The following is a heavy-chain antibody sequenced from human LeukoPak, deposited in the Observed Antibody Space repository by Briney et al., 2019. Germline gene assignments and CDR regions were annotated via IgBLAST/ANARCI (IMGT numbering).Heavy chain of an antibody. D-gene: IGHD5-12*01. V-gene: IGHV3-23*01. J-gene: IGHJ4*02. CDR3: ARRYGGNGASFDY. CDR1: GFTFSDFA. Sequence: GGSLRLSCAASGFTFSDFAMTWVRQAPGKGLEWVSAIRGGGDSTSYADSGKGRFTISRDNSKNTLYLQMSSLRAEDTAVYYCARRYGGNGASFDYWGQGTLVTVSS. CDR2: IRGGGDST.